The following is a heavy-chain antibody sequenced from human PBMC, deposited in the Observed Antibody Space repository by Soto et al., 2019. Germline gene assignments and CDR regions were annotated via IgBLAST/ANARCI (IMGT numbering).Heavy chain of an antibody. J-gene: IGHJ5*02. Sequence: EVQLLESGGGLVQPGGSLRLSCAASGFTFSSYAMSWVRQAPGKGLEWVSAISGSGGSTYYADSVKGRFTISRGNSKNTLYLQMNSLRAEDTAVYYCAKEMVYAPNLYNWFDPWGQGTLVTVSS. CDR1: GFTFSSYA. D-gene: IGHD2-8*01. CDR2: ISGSGGST. V-gene: IGHV3-23*01. CDR3: AKEMVYAPNLYNWFDP.